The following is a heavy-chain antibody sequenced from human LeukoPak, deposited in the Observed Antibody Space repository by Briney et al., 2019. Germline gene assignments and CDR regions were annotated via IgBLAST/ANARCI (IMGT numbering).Heavy chain of an antibody. CDR1: GGTFSSYA. D-gene: IGHD3-3*01. Sequence: ASVKVSCKASGGTFSSYAISWVRQAPGHGLEWMGGIIPIFGTANYAQKFQGRVTITADESTSTAYMELSSLRSEDTAVYYCARGGSSDFWSGHNWFDPWGQGTLVTVSS. CDR2: IIPIFGTA. CDR3: ARGGSSDFWSGHNWFDP. J-gene: IGHJ5*02. V-gene: IGHV1-69*13.